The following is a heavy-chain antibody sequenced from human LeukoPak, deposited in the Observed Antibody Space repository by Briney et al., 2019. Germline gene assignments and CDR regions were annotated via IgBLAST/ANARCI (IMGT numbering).Heavy chain of an antibody. J-gene: IGHJ5*02. CDR3: VRDRGGAYSGDNLFDP. CDR2: IIGSGTTT. V-gene: IGHV3-48*03. Sequence: GGSLRLSCAASGFTFSSYEMNWVRQAPGKGLEWLSYIIGSGTTTQYADSVRGRFTISRDNDKNSAYLQMNSLRADDTAVYYCVRDRGGAYSGDNLFDPWGQGTLVTVSS. CDR1: GFTFSSYE. D-gene: IGHD2-21*01.